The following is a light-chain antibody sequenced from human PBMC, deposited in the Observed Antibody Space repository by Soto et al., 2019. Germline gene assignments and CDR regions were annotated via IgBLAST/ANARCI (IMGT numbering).Light chain of an antibody. J-gene: IGLJ1*01. Sequence: QPVLPQPPSASGTPGQRVTISCSGSSSNIGSNSVYWYHQLPGTAPKLVIYGNDERPSGVPDRFSGSKSGNTASLTVSGLQAEDEADYYCTSHAGSNNYVFGTGTKVTVL. CDR3: TSHAGSNNYV. V-gene: IGLV1-44*01. CDR2: GND. CDR1: SSNIGSNS.